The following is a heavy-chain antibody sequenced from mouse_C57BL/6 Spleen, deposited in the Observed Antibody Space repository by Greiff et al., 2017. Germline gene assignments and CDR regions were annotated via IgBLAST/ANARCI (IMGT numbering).Heavy chain of an antibody. J-gene: IGHJ2*01. CDR1: GFTFSDAW. CDR2: IRNKANNPAT. V-gene: IGHV6-6*01. D-gene: IGHD1-1*01. CDR3: TRIYYYGSSPYYFDY. Sequence: EVKLMESGGGLVQPGGSMKLSCAASGFTFSDAWMDWVRQSPEQGLEWVAEIRNKANNPATYYAESVKGRFTISRDDSKSSVYLKMNSLEAEDTSIYYCTRIYYYGSSPYYFDYWGQGTTLTVSS.